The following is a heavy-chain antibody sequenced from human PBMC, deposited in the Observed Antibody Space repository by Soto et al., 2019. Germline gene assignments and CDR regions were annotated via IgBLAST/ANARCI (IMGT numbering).Heavy chain of an antibody. CDR3: AKDRYYGSGSYYNEYAFDI. CDR2: ISGRGGST. D-gene: IGHD3-10*01. Sequence: EVQLLESGGGLVQPGGSLRLSCAASGFTFTSYAMSWVRQAPGKGLEWVSAISGRGGSTYYADSVKGRFTISRDNSKNTLYLQMNSLRAEDTAVYYCAKDRYYGSGSYYNEYAFDIWGQGTMVTVSS. J-gene: IGHJ3*02. V-gene: IGHV3-23*01. CDR1: GFTFTSYA.